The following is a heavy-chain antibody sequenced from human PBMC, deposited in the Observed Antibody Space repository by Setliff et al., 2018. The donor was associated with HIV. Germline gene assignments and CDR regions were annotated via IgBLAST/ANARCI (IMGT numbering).Heavy chain of an antibody. CDR1: GGSISRGSYY. CDR3: ARQVGSQYSYWAYYFDS. V-gene: IGHV4-61*02. D-gene: IGHD5-18*01. Sequence: SETLSLTCTVSGGSISRGSYYWSWIRQPAGKGLEWIGRIYTNGNTNYNPSLKSRVTVSADTSKNQFSLKLNSVTAADTAIYYCARQVGSQYSYWAYYFDSWGQGALVTVSS. CDR2: IYTNGNT. J-gene: IGHJ4*02.